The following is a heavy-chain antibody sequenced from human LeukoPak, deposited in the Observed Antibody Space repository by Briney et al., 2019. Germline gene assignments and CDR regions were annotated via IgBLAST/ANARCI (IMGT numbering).Heavy chain of an antibody. CDR1: GFTFSSYA. Sequence: GRSLRLSCAASGFTFSSYAMHWVRQAPGKGLEWVAVISYDGSNKYYADSVKGRFTISRDNSKNTLYLQMNSLRAEDTAVYYCARDIGSNSGYDSSQRGYWGQGTLVTVSS. V-gene: IGHV3-30-3*01. CDR2: ISYDGSNK. CDR3: ARDIGSNSGYDSSQRGY. J-gene: IGHJ4*02. D-gene: IGHD5-12*01.